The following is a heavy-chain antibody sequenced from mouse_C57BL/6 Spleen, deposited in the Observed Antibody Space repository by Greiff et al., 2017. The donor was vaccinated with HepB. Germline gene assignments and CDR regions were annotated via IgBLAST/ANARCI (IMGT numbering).Heavy chain of an antibody. Sequence: EVQLQQSGPGLVKPSQTVFLTCTVTGISITTGNYRWSWIRQFPGNKLEWIGYIYYSGTITYNPSLTSRTTITRDTPKNQFFLEMNSLTAEDTATYYCARDSRSVRTGGFDYWGQGTTLTVSS. CDR1: GISITTGNYR. J-gene: IGHJ2*01. CDR3: ARDSRSVRTGGFDY. CDR2: IYYSGTI. D-gene: IGHD1-1*01. V-gene: IGHV3-5*01.